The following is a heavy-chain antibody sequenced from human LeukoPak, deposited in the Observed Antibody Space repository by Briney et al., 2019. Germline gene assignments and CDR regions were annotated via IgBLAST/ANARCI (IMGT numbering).Heavy chain of an antibody. V-gene: IGHV4-34*01. CDR1: GGSFSGYY. CDR3: ARVRLYSSSVRGIVWFDP. J-gene: IGHJ5*02. Sequence: SETLSLTCAVYGGSFSGYYWNWIRQPPGKGLEWIGEINHSGSTNYNPSLKSRVTILVDTSKNQFSLKLSSVTAADTAVYYCARVRLYSSSVRGIVWFDPWGQGTLVTVSS. D-gene: IGHD6-13*01. CDR2: INHSGST.